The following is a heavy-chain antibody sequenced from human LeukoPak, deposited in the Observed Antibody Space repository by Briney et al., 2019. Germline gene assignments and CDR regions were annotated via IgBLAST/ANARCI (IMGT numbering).Heavy chain of an antibody. D-gene: IGHD3-3*01. CDR2: IRTDNGNT. CDR3: AREQYYDFWSGSWDY. CDR1: GYTFRNYG. J-gene: IGHJ4*02. Sequence: ASVKGSCKASGYTFRNYGISWVRQAPGQGLEWMGWIRTDNGNTDYAENLQGRVTMTTDTSTNTVYMQLRSLRSDDTAVYYCAREQYYDFWSGSWDYWGQGTLVTASS. V-gene: IGHV1-18*01.